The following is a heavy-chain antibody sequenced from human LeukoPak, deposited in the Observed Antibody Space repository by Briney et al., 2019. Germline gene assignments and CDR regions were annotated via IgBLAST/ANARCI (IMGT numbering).Heavy chain of an antibody. J-gene: IGHJ4*02. Sequence: SETLSLTCTGSNDSINSVGYYWSWIRQYPGKGLEWIGYIYYSGSTYYNPSLKSRVTISVDTSKNQFSLKLISVTAADTAVYYCARSPYSRGSYHHLDYWGQGTLVTVSS. CDR3: ARSPYSRGSYHHLDY. D-gene: IGHD3-22*01. CDR2: IYYSGST. CDR1: NDSINSVGYY. V-gene: IGHV4-31*03.